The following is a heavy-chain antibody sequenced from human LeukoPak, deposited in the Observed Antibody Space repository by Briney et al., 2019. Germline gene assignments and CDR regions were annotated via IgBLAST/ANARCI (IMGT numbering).Heavy chain of an antibody. CDR2: IYHSGST. V-gene: IGHV4-4*02. Sequence: SETLCLSCGGSGHSITVTNRCTWGRQPPGKGLEWIGEIYHSGSTNYNPSLKSRITMSVDKSKNRFSLKLSSVTAADTAVYYCARYGGYYWDYWGRGTLVTVSS. J-gene: IGHJ4*02. CDR1: GHSITVTNR. CDR3: ARYGGYYWDY. D-gene: IGHD5-12*01.